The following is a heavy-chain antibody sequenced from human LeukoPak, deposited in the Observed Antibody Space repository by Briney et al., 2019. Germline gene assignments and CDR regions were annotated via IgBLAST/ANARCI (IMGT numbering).Heavy chain of an antibody. CDR3: ARLRCGYYYDY. J-gene: IGHJ4*02. CDR1: GFTFSSYW. Sequence: GGSLRLSCAASGFTFSSYWMNWVRQAPGKGLVWVSRFNSDGSSYADSVKGRFTISRDNAKNTLYLQMNSLRAEDTAVYYCARLRCGYYYDYWGQGTLVTVSS. CDR2: FNSDGS. V-gene: IGHV3-74*01. D-gene: IGHD3-22*01.